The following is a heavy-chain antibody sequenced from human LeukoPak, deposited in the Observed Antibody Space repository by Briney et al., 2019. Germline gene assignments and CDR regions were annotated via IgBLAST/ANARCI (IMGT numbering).Heavy chain of an antibody. Sequence: GGSLSLSCAASVFPDKSNYTNGAPQSPGKGLEWVSAIYTGGTTYYADSVKGRFTISRDNSKNTLYLQMNSLRAEDTAVYYCSRDKLGSGYSSDFDYWGQGTLVTVSS. V-gene: IGHV3-66*02. D-gene: IGHD6-19*01. CDR1: VFPDKSNY. CDR2: IYTGGTT. J-gene: IGHJ4*02. CDR3: SRDKLGSGYSSDFDY.